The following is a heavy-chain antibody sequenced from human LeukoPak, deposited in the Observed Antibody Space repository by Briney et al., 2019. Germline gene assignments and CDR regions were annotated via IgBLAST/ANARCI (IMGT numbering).Heavy chain of an antibody. CDR1: GFTFNSFS. J-gene: IGHJ4*02. V-gene: IGHV3-48*01. D-gene: IGHD3-9*01. CDR3: ARGGHILTGYYLFDY. Sequence: GGSLRLSCAASGFTFNSFSMNWVRQAPGKGLEWVSYISSSSGTIYYADSVKGRFTISRDNAKNSLYLQMNSLRAEDTALYYCARGGHILTGYYLFDYWGQGTLVTVSS. CDR2: ISSSSGTI.